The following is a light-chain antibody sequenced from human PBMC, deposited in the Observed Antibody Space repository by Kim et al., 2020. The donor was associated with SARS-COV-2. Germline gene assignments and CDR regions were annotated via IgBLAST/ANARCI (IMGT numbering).Light chain of an antibody. Sequence: ASLGDRVTITCPARQSISTWVAWYQQKPGKAPTLLIYKASTLEEGVPSRFSGSGSGTEFTLTISSLQPGDFATYYCQQYTSYPLTFGGGTKVDIK. CDR1: QSISTW. J-gene: IGKJ4*01. CDR3: QQYTSYPLT. CDR2: KAS. V-gene: IGKV1-5*03.